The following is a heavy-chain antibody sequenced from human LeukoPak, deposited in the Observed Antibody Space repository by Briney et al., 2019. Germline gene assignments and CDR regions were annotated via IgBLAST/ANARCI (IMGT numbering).Heavy chain of an antibody. CDR1: GYTFTTYG. V-gene: IGHV1-2*02. CDR2: INPNSGGT. CDR3: ARDLPSIAVAGTTHGRKYYYYMDV. J-gene: IGHJ6*03. D-gene: IGHD6-19*01. Sequence: ASVKVSCKASGYTFTTYGISWVRQAPGQGLEWMGWINPNSGGTNYAQKFQGRVTMTRDTSISTAYMELSRLRSDDTAVYYCARDLPSIAVAGTTHGRKYYYYMDVWGKGTTVTISS.